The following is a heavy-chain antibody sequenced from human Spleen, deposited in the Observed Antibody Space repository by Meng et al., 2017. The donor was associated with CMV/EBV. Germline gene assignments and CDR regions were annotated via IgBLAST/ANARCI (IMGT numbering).Heavy chain of an antibody. Sequence: SGFTFSSYAMHWVRQAPGKGLEWVAVISNDGSDKYYADSVKGRFTISRDNSKNTLYLQMNSLRAEDTTVYYCARGDILTGDNWFDPWGQGTLVTVSS. CDR2: ISNDGSDK. CDR3: ARGDILTGDNWFDP. V-gene: IGHV3-30*04. D-gene: IGHD3-9*01. J-gene: IGHJ5*02. CDR1: GFTFSSYA.